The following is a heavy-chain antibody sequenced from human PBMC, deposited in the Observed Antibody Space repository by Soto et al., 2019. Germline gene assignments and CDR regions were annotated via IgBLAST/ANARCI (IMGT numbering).Heavy chain of an antibody. Sequence: QITLKESGPTLVKPTQTLTLTCTFSGFSLSTSGVGVGWIRQPPGKALEWLALIYWNDDKRYSPSLKSRLSITNDTSNNQVVLTMTNMDPVDTATYYCSHTISGSWPYYYYYYGMDVWGQGTTVTVSS. D-gene: IGHD6-13*01. V-gene: IGHV2-5*01. J-gene: IGHJ6*02. CDR1: GFSLSTSGVG. CDR2: IYWNDDK. CDR3: SHTISGSWPYYYYYYGMDV.